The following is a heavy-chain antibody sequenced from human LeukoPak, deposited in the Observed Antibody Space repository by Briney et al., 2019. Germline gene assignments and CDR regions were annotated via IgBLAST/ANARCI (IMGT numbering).Heavy chain of an antibody. CDR1: GDSISSYY. J-gene: IGHJ5*02. CDR3: ARTSYSGTYYWFDP. D-gene: IGHD1-26*01. Sequence: SETLSLTCTVSGDSISSYYWSWIRQSPGKGLEWIGYIYYSGSTDYNPSLKSRATISIDTSKTQFYLNLSSVTASDTAAYYCARTSYSGTYYWFDPWGQGTVVTVSS. V-gene: IGHV4-59*08. CDR2: IYYSGST.